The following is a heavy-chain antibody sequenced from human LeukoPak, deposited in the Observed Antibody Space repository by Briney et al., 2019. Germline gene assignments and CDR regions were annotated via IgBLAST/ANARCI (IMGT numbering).Heavy chain of an antibody. Sequence: SETLSLTCAVYGGSFSGYYWSWIRQPPGKGLEWIGEINHSGSTNYNPSLKSRVTISVDTSKNQFSLKLSSVTAADTAVYYCARRVLPWTWNWFDPWGQGTLVTVSS. CDR3: ARRVLPWTWNWFDP. V-gene: IGHV4-34*01. D-gene: IGHD3/OR15-3a*01. CDR1: GGSFSGYY. J-gene: IGHJ5*02. CDR2: INHSGST.